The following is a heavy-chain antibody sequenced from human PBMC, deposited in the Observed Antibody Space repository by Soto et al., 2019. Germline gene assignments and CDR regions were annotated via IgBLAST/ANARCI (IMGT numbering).Heavy chain of an antibody. CDR2: IYSGGST. CDR1: GFTVSSNY. V-gene: IGHV3-53*04. Sequence: GGSLRLSCAASGFTVSSNYMSWVRQAPGKGLEWVSVIYSGGSTYYADSVKGRFTISRHNSKNTLYLQMNSLRAEDTAVYYCARAKPSTAPDFGPTVLSDYWGQGTLVTVSS. D-gene: IGHD3-16*01. J-gene: IGHJ4*02. CDR3: ARAKPSTAPDFGPTVLSDY.